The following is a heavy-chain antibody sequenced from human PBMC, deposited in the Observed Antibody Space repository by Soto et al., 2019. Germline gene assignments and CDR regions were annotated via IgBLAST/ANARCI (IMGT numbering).Heavy chain of an antibody. V-gene: IGHV4-31*03. CDR3: ARELRGGDSYGFHFDY. CDR1: GGSISSPGFY. CDR2: IFYSGRT. D-gene: IGHD5-18*01. Sequence: SETLSLTCTVSGGSISSPGFYWSWIRQHPGKSLELIGYIFYSGRTYYNPSLKSRVTISADTSKNQLSLRLSSVTAADTAVYYCARELRGGDSYGFHFDYWGQGTLVTVSS. J-gene: IGHJ4*02.